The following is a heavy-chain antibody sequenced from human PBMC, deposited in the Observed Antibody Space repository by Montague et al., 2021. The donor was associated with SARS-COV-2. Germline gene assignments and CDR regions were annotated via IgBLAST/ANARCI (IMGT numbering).Heavy chain of an antibody. D-gene: IGHD3-9*01. CDR2: INHSGST. Sequence: SETLSLTCAVYGGSFSVYYWSWIRQPPGKGLEWIGEINHSGSTNYNPSLKSRVTISVDTSKNQVSLKLSSVTAADTAVYYYARMRFFDWSPHYYMDVWGKGTTVTVSS. CDR3: ARMRFFDWSPHYYMDV. CDR1: GGSFSVYY. J-gene: IGHJ6*03. V-gene: IGHV4-34*01.